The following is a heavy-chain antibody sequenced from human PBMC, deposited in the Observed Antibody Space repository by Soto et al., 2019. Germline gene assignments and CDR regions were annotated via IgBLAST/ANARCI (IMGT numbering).Heavy chain of an antibody. D-gene: IGHD6-6*01. CDR3: VKQAVGSMSSE. CDR1: GAPISSITYY. Sequence: SETLSLTCAVSGAPISSITYYWVWIRQPPGKGLEWIGTISLGGTTYYSPSLKSRLTASLDTSSNQVSLILSSVTVTDTAVYFCVKQAVGSMSSEWGPGTLVTVSS. CDR2: ISLGGTT. V-gene: IGHV4-39*01. J-gene: IGHJ4*02.